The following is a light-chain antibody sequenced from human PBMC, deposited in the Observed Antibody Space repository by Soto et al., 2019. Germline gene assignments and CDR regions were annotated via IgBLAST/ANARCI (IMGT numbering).Light chain of an antibody. CDR3: GAWDSGLSGYV. J-gene: IGLJ1*01. CDR2: ENN. CDR1: SSNIENNY. Sequence: QSALTQPPSVSAAPGQKVTISCSGSSSNIENNYVSWYQQFPGTAPKLLIYENNKRPSGIPDRFSGSKSGTSATLGITGLQTGDEADYYCGAWDSGLSGYVFGTGTKVTVL. V-gene: IGLV1-51*02.